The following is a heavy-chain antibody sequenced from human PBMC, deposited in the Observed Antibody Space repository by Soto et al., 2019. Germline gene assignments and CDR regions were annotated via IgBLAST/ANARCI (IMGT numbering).Heavy chain of an antibody. V-gene: IGHV4-34*01. D-gene: IGHD2-8*02. CDR3: ARDKITGLFDY. J-gene: IGHJ4*02. CDR1: GGSFSGYY. Sequence: SETLSLTCAVYGGSFSGYYWTWISQPPGTGLEWIGEINHSGSTNYNPSLKSRVTISVDTSKNQFSLKLTSVTAADTAVYYCARDKITGLFDYWGQGTLVTVSS. CDR2: INHSGST.